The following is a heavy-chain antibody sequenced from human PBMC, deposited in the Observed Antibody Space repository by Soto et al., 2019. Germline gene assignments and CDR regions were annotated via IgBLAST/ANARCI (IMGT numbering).Heavy chain of an antibody. Sequence: QVQLQESGPGLVKSSQTLSLTCSVSDDSISSGSYYGTWIRQPPGKGLEWIGYIYYSGNTYYNPSLESRVRMSLDRSKNQFSMQLNSVTAADTAVYFCARGPPFRNDAFFHYGLDVWGQGTAVTVSS. CDR1: DDSISSGSYY. V-gene: IGHV4-30-4*01. CDR3: ARGPPFRNDAFFHYGLDV. J-gene: IGHJ6*02. CDR2: IYYSGNT. D-gene: IGHD1-1*01.